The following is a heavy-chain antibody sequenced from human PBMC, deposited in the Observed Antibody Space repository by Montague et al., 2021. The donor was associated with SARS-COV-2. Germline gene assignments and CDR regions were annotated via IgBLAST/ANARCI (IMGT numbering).Heavy chain of an antibody. CDR3: ARTSRGSRYFYGVDV. D-gene: IGHD2-21*01. CDR2: IFRSGAT. CDR1: GDSISDYY. J-gene: IGHJ6*02. Sequence: SETLSLTCTVSGDSISDYYWSWIRQPPGMGLEWIGYIFRSGATNYNPPLKGRVITSLDTSKSQFSLRLSSVTAADTAIYYCARTSRGSRYFYGVDVWGQGTTVTVSS. V-gene: IGHV4-59*01.